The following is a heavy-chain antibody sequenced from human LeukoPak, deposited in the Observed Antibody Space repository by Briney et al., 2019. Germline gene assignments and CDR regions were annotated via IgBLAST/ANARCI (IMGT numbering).Heavy chain of an antibody. D-gene: IGHD3-10*01. Sequence: PGGSLRLSCAASGFTFNNYYMNRVRQAPGKGLVWVSRINRDGSGTIYADSVKGRFTISRDNAKNTLFLQMNSLRAEDTAVYYCAREDFGVDYWGQGTLVTVSS. CDR3: AREDFGVDY. J-gene: IGHJ4*02. CDR1: GFTFNNYY. CDR2: INRDGSGT. V-gene: IGHV3-74*01.